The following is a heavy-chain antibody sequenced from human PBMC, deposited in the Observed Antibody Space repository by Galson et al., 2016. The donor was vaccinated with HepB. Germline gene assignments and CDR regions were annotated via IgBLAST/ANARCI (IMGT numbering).Heavy chain of an antibody. CDR3: ARDEGFYNGMDV. J-gene: IGHJ6*02. D-gene: IGHD2-2*02. CDR1: SDPVTSGTYY. CDR2: IHDSGNT. Sequence: SETLSLTCTDSSDPVTSGTYYWSWVRQSPGKGLDWIGYIHDSGNTNYNPSIKSRVTISRDTSKNQFFLELTSVTAADTAVYYCARDEGFYNGMDVWGQGTTVTVAS. V-gene: IGHV4-61*01.